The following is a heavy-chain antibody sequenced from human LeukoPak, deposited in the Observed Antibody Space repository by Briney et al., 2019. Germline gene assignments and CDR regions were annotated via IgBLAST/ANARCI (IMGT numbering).Heavy chain of an antibody. D-gene: IGHD2-21*02. V-gene: IGHV1-3*01. J-gene: IGHJ4*02. CDR2: INAGNGNT. CDR1: GYTFTSYA. CDR3: ARETATCGGDCYPFDY. Sequence: ASVKVSCKASGYTFTSYAMHWVRQAPGQRLEWMGWINAGNGNTKYSQKFQGRVTITRDTSASTAYMELSSLRSEDTAVYYCARETATCGGDCYPFDYWGQGTLVTVSS.